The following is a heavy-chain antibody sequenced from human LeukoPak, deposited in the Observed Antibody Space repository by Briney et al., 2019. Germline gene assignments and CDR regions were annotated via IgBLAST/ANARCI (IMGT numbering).Heavy chain of an antibody. CDR2: ISSSSSYT. V-gene: IGHV3-11*06. D-gene: IGHD3-10*01. J-gene: IGHJ6*04. Sequence: PGGSLRLSCAASGFTFSDYYMSWIRQAPGKGLEWVSYISSSSSYTRYADSVKGRFTISRDNAKNSLYLQMNSLRAEDTAVYYCARTMGGSGSHYYYYYAMDVWGKGTTVTVSS. CDR3: ARTMGGSGSHYYYYYAMDV. CDR1: GFTFSDYY.